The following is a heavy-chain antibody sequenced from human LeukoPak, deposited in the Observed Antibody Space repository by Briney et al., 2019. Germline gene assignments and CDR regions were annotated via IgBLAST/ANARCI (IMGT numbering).Heavy chain of an antibody. V-gene: IGHV3-23*01. CDR1: GFTFSSYA. J-gene: IGHJ4*02. Sequence: GGSLRLSCAASGFTFSSYAMSWVRQAPGKGLEWVSAISGSGGSTYYADSVKGRFTISRDNSKNTLYLQMNSLRAEDTAGYYCAKEHYDFWSGYPYYFDYWGQGTLVTVSS. D-gene: IGHD3-3*01. CDR2: ISGSGGST. CDR3: AKEHYDFWSGYPYYFDY.